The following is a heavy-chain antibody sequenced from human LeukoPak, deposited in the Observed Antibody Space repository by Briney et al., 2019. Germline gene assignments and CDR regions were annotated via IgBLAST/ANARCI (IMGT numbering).Heavy chain of an antibody. Sequence: GGSLRLSCAASGFTFSSSWMHWVRQAPEKGLVWVAVISYDGSNKYYADSVKGRFTISRDNSKNTLYLQMNSLRAEDTAVYYCAKTYYDFWSGNVDYWGQGTLVTVFS. CDR2: ISYDGSNK. J-gene: IGHJ4*02. CDR1: GFTFSSSW. V-gene: IGHV3-30*18. CDR3: AKTYYDFWSGNVDY. D-gene: IGHD3-3*01.